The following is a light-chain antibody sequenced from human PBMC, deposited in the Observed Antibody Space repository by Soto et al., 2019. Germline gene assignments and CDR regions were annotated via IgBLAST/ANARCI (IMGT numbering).Light chain of an antibody. CDR2: DAS. Sequence: DIQVTQSPPTLSASVGDRVTITCRASQTISTWMAWYQQKPGKAPKLLVYDASTLQSGVASRFSGSGSGTEFTLIISGLQPDDSATYYCQQYTNTNNPWMLGRGTKVDIK. V-gene: IGKV1-5*01. CDR1: QTISTW. CDR3: QQYTNTNNPWM. J-gene: IGKJ1*01.